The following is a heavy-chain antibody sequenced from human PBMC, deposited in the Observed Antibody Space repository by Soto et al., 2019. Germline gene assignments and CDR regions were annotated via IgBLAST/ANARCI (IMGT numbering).Heavy chain of an antibody. V-gene: IGHV4-59*01. Sequence: QVQLQESGPELVKPSETLFLTCTVSGDSISSDYWSWIRQPPGKRLEWIGFIYNSETTNYNPSLNNRVTISGDTSKNQFSLNVSSVTAADTAVYYCAKDIRGRTAAAVYNWFDPWGQGILDTVSS. J-gene: IGHJ5*02. CDR1: GDSISSDY. CDR3: AKDIRGRTAAAVYNWFDP. CDR2: IYNSETT. D-gene: IGHD6-13*01.